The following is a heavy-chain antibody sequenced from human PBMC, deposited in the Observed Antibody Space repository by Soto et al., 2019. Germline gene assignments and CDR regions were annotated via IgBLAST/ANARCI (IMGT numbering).Heavy chain of an antibody. J-gene: IGHJ6*02. CDR2: IWYDGTNE. D-gene: IGHD1-26*01. V-gene: IGHV3-33*01. Sequence: PGGSLRLSCAASGFTFGSYGMQWVRQAPGKGLEWVSAIWYDGTNEYYADSVKGLFTISRDNSQNTLYLQMNSLRAEDTAVYYCARGKGAGATYNLDIWGQGTTVTVSS. CDR1: GFTFGSYG. CDR3: ARGKGAGATYNLDI.